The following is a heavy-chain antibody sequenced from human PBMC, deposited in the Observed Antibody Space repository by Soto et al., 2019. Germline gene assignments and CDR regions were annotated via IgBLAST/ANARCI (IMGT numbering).Heavy chain of an antibody. V-gene: IGHV3-21*01. CDR1: GFTFSSYS. CDR3: ARGQELPGIAVTGRAYGMDV. D-gene: IGHD6-19*01. J-gene: IGHJ6*02. CDR2: ISSSSSYI. Sequence: EVQLVESGGGLVKPGGSLRLSCAASGFTFSSYSMNWVRQAPGKGLEWVSSISSSSSYIYYADSVKGRFTISRDNAKNSLYLQMNSLRAEDTAVYYCARGQELPGIAVTGRAYGMDVWGQGTTVTVSS.